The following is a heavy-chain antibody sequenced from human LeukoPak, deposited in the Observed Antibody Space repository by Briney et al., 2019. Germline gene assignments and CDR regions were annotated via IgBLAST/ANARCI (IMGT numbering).Heavy chain of an antibody. Sequence: GGSLRLSWAASGFTFSSYSMNWVRQAPGKGLEWVSSISSSSSYIYYADSVKGRFTISRDNAKNSLYLQMNSLRAEDTAVYYCARAYGSGSYSLWAFDIWGQGTMVTVSS. D-gene: IGHD3-10*01. CDR2: ISSSSSYI. V-gene: IGHV3-21*01. J-gene: IGHJ3*02. CDR3: ARAYGSGSYSLWAFDI. CDR1: GFTFSSYS.